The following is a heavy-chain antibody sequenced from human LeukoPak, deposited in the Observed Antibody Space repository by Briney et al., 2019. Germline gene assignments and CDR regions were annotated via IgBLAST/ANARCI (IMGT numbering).Heavy chain of an antibody. Sequence: GGSLRLSCAASGFTFSSYGMHWVRQAPGKGLEWVAFIRYDGSNKYYADSVKGRFTISRDNSKNTLYLQMNSLRAEDTAVYYCAKIEGGGYDSSSFDYWGQGTLVTVSS. CDR3: AKIEGGGYDSSSFDY. V-gene: IGHV3-30*02. D-gene: IGHD5-12*01. J-gene: IGHJ4*02. CDR1: GFTFSSYG. CDR2: IRYDGSNK.